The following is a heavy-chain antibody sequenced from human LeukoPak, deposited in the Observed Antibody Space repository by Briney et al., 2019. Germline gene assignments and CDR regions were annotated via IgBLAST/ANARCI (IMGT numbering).Heavy chain of an antibody. J-gene: IGHJ2*01. CDR1: GGSISSYY. Sequence: TSETLSLTCTVSGGSISSYYWSWIRQPPGMGLEWIGYIYYSGSTNYNPSLKNRVTISVDTSKDQFSLTLTSVTAADTAMYYCARSFLGDWYFDLWGRGTLVTVSS. CDR3: ARSFLGDWYFDL. V-gene: IGHV4-59*01. D-gene: IGHD1-26*01. CDR2: IYYSGST.